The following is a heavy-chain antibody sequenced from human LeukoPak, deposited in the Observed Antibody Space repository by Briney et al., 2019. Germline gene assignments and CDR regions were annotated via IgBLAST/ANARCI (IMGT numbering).Heavy chain of an antibody. CDR1: GGSISSYY. J-gene: IGHJ6*02. Sequence: SETLSLTYTVSGGSISSYYWSWIRQPPGKGLEWIGYIYYSGSTNYNPSLKSRVTISVDTSKNQFSLKLSSVTAADTAVYYCARVTRSGSYYYYYGMDVWGQGTTVTVSS. V-gene: IGHV4-59*01. CDR2: IYYSGST. D-gene: IGHD1-26*01. CDR3: ARVTRSGSYYYYYGMDV.